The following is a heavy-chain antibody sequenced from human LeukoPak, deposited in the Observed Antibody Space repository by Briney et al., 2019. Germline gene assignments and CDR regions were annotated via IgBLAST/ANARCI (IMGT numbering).Heavy chain of an antibody. CDR3: AELGITMIGGV. Sequence: GGSLRLSCAASGFTFDDYGMSWVRQAPGKGLEWVSSISSSSSYIYYADSMRGRFTISRDNAKNSLYLQMNSLRAEDTAVYYCAELGITMIGGVWGKGTTVTISS. V-gene: IGHV3-21*06. D-gene: IGHD3-10*02. J-gene: IGHJ6*04. CDR2: ISSSSSYI. CDR1: GFTFDDYG.